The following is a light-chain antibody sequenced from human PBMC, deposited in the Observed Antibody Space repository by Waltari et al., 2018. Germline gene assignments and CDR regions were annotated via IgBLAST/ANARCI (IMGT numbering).Light chain of an antibody. V-gene: IGKV3-20*01. J-gene: IGKJ1*01. CDR2: GAS. CDR1: QRVTSSY. Sequence: DIVLTQSPGTLSWSPGKRATLSCRASQRVTSSYLAWYQQKPGQAPELLIYGASSRATGIPDRFSGSASGTDFTFTISRLEPEDFAVYDCQQYGSSPRTLGQGTKVEIK. CDR3: QQYGSSPRT.